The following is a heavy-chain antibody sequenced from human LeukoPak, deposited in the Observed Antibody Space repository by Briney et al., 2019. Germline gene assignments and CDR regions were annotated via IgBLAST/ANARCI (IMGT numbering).Heavy chain of an antibody. Sequence: GASVKLSCKAFGYTFTGYWMHWVRQAPGQGPEWMGVISPSGGSTIYAQKFKGRVTLTRDMSTSTDYLELSSLRSEDTAVYYCARGHVVIPSLFDYWGQGTLVTVSS. V-gene: IGHV1-46*01. CDR2: ISPSGGST. J-gene: IGHJ4*02. CDR1: GYTFTGYW. D-gene: IGHD3-22*01. CDR3: ARGHVVIPSLFDY.